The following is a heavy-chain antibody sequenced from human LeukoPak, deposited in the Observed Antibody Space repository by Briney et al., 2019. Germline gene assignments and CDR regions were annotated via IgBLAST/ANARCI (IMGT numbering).Heavy chain of an antibody. Sequence: PSETLSLTCSVSDGSINSYYWNWIRRPPGKGLEWIGYIYYNGNTNYSPSLKSRVTMSVDTSKNLFSLKVSSVTAADTAVYYCARENDYGDYFHFDNWGQGTLVTVSS. V-gene: IGHV4-59*01. CDR1: DGSINSYY. CDR3: ARENDYGDYFHFDN. CDR2: IYYNGNT. D-gene: IGHD4-17*01. J-gene: IGHJ4*02.